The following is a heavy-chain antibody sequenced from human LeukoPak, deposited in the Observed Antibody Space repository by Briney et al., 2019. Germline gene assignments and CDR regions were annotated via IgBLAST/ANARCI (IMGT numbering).Heavy chain of an antibody. V-gene: IGHV3-49*03. D-gene: IGHD2-15*01. J-gene: IGHJ4*02. CDR2: IRSKAYGGTT. Sequence: GGSLRLSCTASGFTFGDYAMSWFRQAPGKGLEWVGFIRSKAYGGTTEYAASVKGRFTIPRDDSKSIAYLQMNSLKTEDTAVYYCTRDPLFGYCSGGSCRPLDYWGQGTLVTVSS. CDR1: GFTFGDYA. CDR3: TRDPLFGYCSGGSCRPLDY.